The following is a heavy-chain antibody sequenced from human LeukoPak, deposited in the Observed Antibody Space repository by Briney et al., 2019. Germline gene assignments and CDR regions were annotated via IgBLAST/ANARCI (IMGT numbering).Heavy chain of an antibody. Sequence: GESLKISCKGSGYNFTSFWIGWVCQVHGKVQEWMGIILPGDSDTRYSPSFQGQVTISADKSISTAYLQWSSLKASDTAMYYCARHEYSGSYRYVDYWGQGTLVTVSS. CDR2: ILPGDSDT. V-gene: IGHV5-51*01. D-gene: IGHD1-26*01. CDR3: ARHEYSGSYRYVDY. CDR1: GYNFTSFW. J-gene: IGHJ4*02.